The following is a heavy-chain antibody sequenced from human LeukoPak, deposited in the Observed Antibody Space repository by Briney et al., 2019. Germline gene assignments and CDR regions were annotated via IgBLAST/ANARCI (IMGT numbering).Heavy chain of an antibody. J-gene: IGHJ3*02. CDR3: ARRASGITMVRGVYAFDI. CDR1: GGSISSYY. D-gene: IGHD3-10*01. CDR2: IYTSGST. Sequence: SETLSLTCTVAGGSISSYYWSWIRQPAGKGLEWIGRIYTSGSTNYNPSLKSRVTMSVDTSKNQFSLKLSSVTAADTAVYYCARRASGITMVRGVYAFDIWGQGTMVTVSS. V-gene: IGHV4-4*07.